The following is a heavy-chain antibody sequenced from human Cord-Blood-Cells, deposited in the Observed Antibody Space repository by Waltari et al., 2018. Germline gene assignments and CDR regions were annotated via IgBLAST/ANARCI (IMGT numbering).Heavy chain of an antibody. V-gene: IGHV3-21*01. Sequence: EVQLVESGGGLVKPGGSLRLSCAASGFTFSSYSMNWVRQAPGKGLEWVSSISSSNSYIYYADSVKGRFTISRDNAKNSLYLQMNSLRAEDTAVYYCARKDWNDDAFDIWGQGTMVTVSS. CDR1: GFTFSSYS. J-gene: IGHJ3*02. CDR2: ISSSNSYI. CDR3: ARKDWNDDAFDI. D-gene: IGHD1-1*01.